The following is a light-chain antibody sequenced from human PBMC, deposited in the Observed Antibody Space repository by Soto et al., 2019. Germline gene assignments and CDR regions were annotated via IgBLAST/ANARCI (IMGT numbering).Light chain of an antibody. CDR3: QQYNNFWT. V-gene: IGKV1-5*01. J-gene: IGKJ1*01. CDR1: QSISSW. CDR2: EAS. Sequence: DIQMTQSPSTLSASVGDRVTITCRASQSISSWLAWYQQKPGKAPKLLIYEASSLKSGVPSRFSGSESGTEFTLTISSLQPDDFATYYCQQYNNFWTFGQGTKVDIK.